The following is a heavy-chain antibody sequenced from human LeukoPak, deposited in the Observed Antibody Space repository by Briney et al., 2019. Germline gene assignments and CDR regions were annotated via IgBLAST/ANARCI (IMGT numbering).Heavy chain of an antibody. V-gene: IGHV3-21*01. CDR2: ISSSSSYI. J-gene: IGHJ4*02. D-gene: IGHD1-26*01. CDR1: GFTFTSYS. CDR3: AREGPSGSYVPIDY. Sequence: GGSLRLSCAASGFTFTSYSMNWVRQAPGKGLEWVSSISSSSSYIYYADSVKGRFTISRDNAKNSLYLQMNSLRAEDTAVYYCAREGPSGSYVPIDYWGQGTLVTVSS.